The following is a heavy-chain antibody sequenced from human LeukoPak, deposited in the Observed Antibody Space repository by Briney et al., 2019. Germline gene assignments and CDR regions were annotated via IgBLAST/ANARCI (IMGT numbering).Heavy chain of an antibody. V-gene: IGHV3-30*02. CDR3: AKGSHYYDSSEGYFDY. Sequence: GGSLRLSCTASGVTFSSHGMHWVRQAPGKGLEWVALIWYDGSNKYYADSVKGRFTISRDNSRNTLYLQMNSLRAEDTAVYYCAKGSHYYDSSEGYFDYWGQGTLVTVSS. CDR1: GVTFSSHG. D-gene: IGHD3-22*01. J-gene: IGHJ4*02. CDR2: IWYDGSNK.